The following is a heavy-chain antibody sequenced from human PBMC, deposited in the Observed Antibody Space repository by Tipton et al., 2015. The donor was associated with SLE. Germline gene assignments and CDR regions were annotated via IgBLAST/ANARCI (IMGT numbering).Heavy chain of an antibody. CDR2: ISGSGGST. Sequence: SLRLSCAASGFTFSSYAMSWVRQAPGKGLEWVSAISGSGGSTYYADSVKGRFTISRDNSKNTLYLQMNSLRAEDTAVYYCATAPLPLFDYYDSSGYMDVWGKGTTVTVSS. CDR3: ATAPLPLFDYYDSSGYMDV. D-gene: IGHD3-22*01. CDR1: GFTFSSYA. J-gene: IGHJ6*03. V-gene: IGHV3-23*01.